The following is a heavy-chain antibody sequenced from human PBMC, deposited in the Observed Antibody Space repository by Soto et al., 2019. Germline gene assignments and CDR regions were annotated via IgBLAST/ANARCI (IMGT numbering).Heavy chain of an antibody. CDR1: GFTFSAYA. V-gene: IGHV3-23*01. Sequence: PGGSLRLSCAASGFTFSAYALSWVRQAPGKGLEWVSTISVSGESTYYADSVKGRFAISRDVSKKTLYLQMNSLRAEDTAVYYCAKDTPSRPYQLLFIPTHIDYWGQGTLVTVSS. CDR3: AKDTPSRPYQLLFIPTHIDY. D-gene: IGHD2-2*01. CDR2: ISVSGEST. J-gene: IGHJ4*02.